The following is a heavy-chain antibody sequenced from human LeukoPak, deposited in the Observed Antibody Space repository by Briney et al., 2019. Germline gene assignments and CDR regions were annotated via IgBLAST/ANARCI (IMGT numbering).Heavy chain of an antibody. CDR1: GGSISTYY. D-gene: IGHD6-25*01. CDR3: ARDQGGGSHRQAFDA. J-gene: IGHJ3*01. Sequence: SETLSLTCTVSGGSISTYYWSWIRQPPGKRLEWIGYLYHTGSSNFNPSLKSRVIISLDTSKNQFSLNLTSVTAADTAVYYCARDQGGGSHRQAFDAWGQGTMVTVSS. V-gene: IGHV4-59*01. CDR2: LYHTGSS.